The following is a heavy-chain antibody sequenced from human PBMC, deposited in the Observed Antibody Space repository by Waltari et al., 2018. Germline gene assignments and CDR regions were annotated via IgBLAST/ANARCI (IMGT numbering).Heavy chain of an antibody. Sequence: EVQLVQSGAEVKKPGESLKISCKGSGYSFTSYWIGWVRPLPGKGLEWMGIIYPGDSDTRYSPSFQGQVTISADKSISTAYLQWSSLKASDTAMYYCARQVGNYYDSSGYYDDYWGQGTLVTVSS. CDR2: IYPGDSDT. CDR1: GYSFTSYW. V-gene: IGHV5-51*01. CDR3: ARQVGNYYDSSGYYDDY. D-gene: IGHD3-22*01. J-gene: IGHJ4*02.